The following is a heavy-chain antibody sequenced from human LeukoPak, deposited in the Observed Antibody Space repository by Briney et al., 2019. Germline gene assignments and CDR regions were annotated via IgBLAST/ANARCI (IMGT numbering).Heavy chain of an antibody. CDR1: GFTVSNIY. D-gene: IGHD1-26*01. Sequence: GGSLRLSCAASGFTVSNIYMSWVRQAPGKGLEWVSVIYSGGSTCYADSVKGRFTISRDNSKNTLYLQMNSLRAEDTAVYYCATLGNWYFDYWGQGTLVTVSS. V-gene: IGHV3-53*01. J-gene: IGHJ4*02. CDR3: ATLGNWYFDY. CDR2: IYSGGST.